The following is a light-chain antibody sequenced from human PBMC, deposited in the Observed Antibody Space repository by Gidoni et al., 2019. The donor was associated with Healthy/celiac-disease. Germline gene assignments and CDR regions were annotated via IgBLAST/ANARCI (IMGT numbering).Light chain of an antibody. J-gene: IGKJ1*01. CDR3: HSET. V-gene: IGKV1-5*01. Sequence: DIQMTQSPSTLSASVGDRVTITCRASQSISSWLAWYQQKPGKAPKLLIYDASSLESGVPSRFSGSGSGTEFTLTISSLQPDDFATYYCHSETFGQGTKVEIK. CDR2: DAS. CDR1: QSISSW.